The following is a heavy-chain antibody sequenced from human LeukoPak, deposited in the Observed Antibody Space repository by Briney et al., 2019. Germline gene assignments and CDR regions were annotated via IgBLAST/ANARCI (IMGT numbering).Heavy chain of an antibody. J-gene: IGHJ4*02. D-gene: IGHD6-19*01. CDR2: ISSSSSYI. Sequence: GGSLRLSCAASGFTFSSYSMNWVRQAPGKGLEWVSSISSSSSYIYYADSVKGRFTISRDNAKNSLYLQMNSLRAEDTALYYCARSRGSGWRRPFDYWGQGTLVTVSS. CDR1: GFTFSSYS. V-gene: IGHV3-21*01. CDR3: ARSRGSGWRRPFDY.